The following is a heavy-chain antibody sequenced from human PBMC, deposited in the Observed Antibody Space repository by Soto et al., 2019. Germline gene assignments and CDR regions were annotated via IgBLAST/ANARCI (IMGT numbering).Heavy chain of an antibody. CDR3: ARAIGWFGELLGGYYFDY. CDR2: IYHSGST. V-gene: IGHV4-30-2*01. J-gene: IGHJ4*02. Sequence: PSETLSLTCAVSGSSISSGGYSWCWIRQPPGKGLEWIGYIYHSGSTYYNPSLKSRVTISVDRSKNQFSLKLSSVTAADTAVYYCARAIGWFGELLGGYYFDYWGQGTLVTVSS. D-gene: IGHD3-10*01. CDR1: GSSISSGGYS.